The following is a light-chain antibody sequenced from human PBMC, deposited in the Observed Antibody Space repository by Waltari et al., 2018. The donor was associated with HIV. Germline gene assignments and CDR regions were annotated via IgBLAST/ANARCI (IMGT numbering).Light chain of an antibody. CDR1: SLRSYD. J-gene: IGLJ3*02. V-gene: IGLV3-19*01. Sequence: SSELTQDPAVSVAVGQTVRITCQGDSLRSYDASWYQQKPGQAPVLVIYGKNNRPSGIPDRFSGSSSGNTASLTITGAQAEDEADYYCNSRDSSGNHPFGGGTKLTVL. CDR2: GKN. CDR3: NSRDSSGNHP.